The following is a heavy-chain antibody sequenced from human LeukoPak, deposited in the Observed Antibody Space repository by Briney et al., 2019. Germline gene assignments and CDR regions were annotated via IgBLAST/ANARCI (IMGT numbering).Heavy chain of an antibody. D-gene: IGHD1-20*01. CDR3: ARINWNPDY. J-gene: IGHJ4*02. Sequence: SETLSLTCSVSGYSIKSGYHWGWIRQPPGRGLEWIGNIYRSGSTYYNSSLKSRVTISVDTSKNQFSLKLSSLTAADTAVYYCARINWNPDYWGKGTLVIVSS. CDR1: GYSIKSGYH. CDR2: IYRSGST. V-gene: IGHV4-38-2*02.